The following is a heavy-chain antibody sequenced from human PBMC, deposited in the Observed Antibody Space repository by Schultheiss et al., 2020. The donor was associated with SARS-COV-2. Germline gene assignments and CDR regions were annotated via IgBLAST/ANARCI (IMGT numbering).Heavy chain of an antibody. CDR3: AREGGYSNYVAAFDI. J-gene: IGHJ3*02. Sequence: EGSLRLSCAASGFTFSSYDMHWVRQATGKGLEWVSAIGTAGDTYYPGSVKGRFTISRDNSKNTLYLQMNSLRAEDTAVYYCAREGGYSNYVAAFDIWGQGTMVTVSS. CDR2: IGTAGDT. D-gene: IGHD4-11*01. CDR1: GFTFSSYD. V-gene: IGHV3-13*01.